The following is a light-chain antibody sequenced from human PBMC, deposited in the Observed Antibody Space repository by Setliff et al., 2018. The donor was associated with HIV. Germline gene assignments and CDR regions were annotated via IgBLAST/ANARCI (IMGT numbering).Light chain of an antibody. Sequence: QSALTQPRSVSGSPGQSVTISCTGTSSDVGGYNYVSWYQQHPGKAPKLMIYDVSKRPSGVPDRFSGSKSGNTASLTISGLQADDETDYYCCSYAASLYVFGTGTKVTVL. V-gene: IGLV2-11*01. CDR1: SSDVGGYNY. CDR2: DVS. CDR3: CSYAASLYV. J-gene: IGLJ1*01.